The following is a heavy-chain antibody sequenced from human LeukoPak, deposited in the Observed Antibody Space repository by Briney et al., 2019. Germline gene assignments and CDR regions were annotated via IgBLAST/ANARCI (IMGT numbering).Heavy chain of an antibody. CDR3: ARDTLLWFGELSGLNWFDP. CDR1: GYTFTSYG. J-gene: IGHJ5*02. Sequence: ASVKVSCKASGYTFTSYGISWVRQAPGQGLEWMGWISAYNGNTNYAQKLQGRVTMTTDTSTSTAYMELRSLRSDDTAVYYCARDTLLWFGELSGLNWFDPWGQGTLVTVSS. D-gene: IGHD3-10*01. V-gene: IGHV1-18*01. CDR2: ISAYNGNT.